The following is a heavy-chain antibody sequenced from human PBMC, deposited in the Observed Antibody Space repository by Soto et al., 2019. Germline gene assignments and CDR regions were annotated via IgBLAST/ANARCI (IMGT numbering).Heavy chain of an antibody. CDR2: MTGSGGDI. Sequence: RGSLRLYCAASGFRGSRYAMIWVRQPPGKGQEWVAGMTGSGGDIRYADPVKGRFTISKDNSKNTLYLQMNSLRAEDTAIYYCAKDAVYGDGLWLAGNWGQGTLVTVSS. J-gene: IGHJ4*02. V-gene: IGHV3-23*01. CDR3: AKDAVYGDGLWLAGN. CDR1: GFRGSRYA. D-gene: IGHD2-21*02.